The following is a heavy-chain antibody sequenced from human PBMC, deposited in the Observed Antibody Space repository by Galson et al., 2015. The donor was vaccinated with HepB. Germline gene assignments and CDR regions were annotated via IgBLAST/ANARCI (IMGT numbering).Heavy chain of an antibody. Sequence: SLRLSCAASGVTFSSFGMHWVRQAPGKGLEWVAGIWADGTKKFYAESVQGRFTISRDNSKNILYLQMDSLRVEDTAAYFCTRDGSGSRPESYFDNWGQGTLVTVSS. CDR3: TRDGSGSRPESYFDN. D-gene: IGHD1-26*01. CDR1: GVTFSSFG. CDR2: IWADGTKK. J-gene: IGHJ4*02. V-gene: IGHV3-33*01.